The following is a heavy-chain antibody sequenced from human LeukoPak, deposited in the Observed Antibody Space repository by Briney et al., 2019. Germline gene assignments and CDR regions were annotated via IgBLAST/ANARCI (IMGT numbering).Heavy chain of an antibody. D-gene: IGHD3-10*01. J-gene: IGHJ6*03. V-gene: IGHV3-74*03. CDR2: INTDESDT. Sequence: PGGSLRLSCAASGFTFSTYWMHLVRQAPGKGLVWVSRINTDESDTTYADSVKGRFTISRDNAKNTLYLQMNSLRAEDTAVYYCAFGSGREGYLDVWGKGTTVTVSS. CDR1: GFTFSTYW. CDR3: AFGSGREGYLDV.